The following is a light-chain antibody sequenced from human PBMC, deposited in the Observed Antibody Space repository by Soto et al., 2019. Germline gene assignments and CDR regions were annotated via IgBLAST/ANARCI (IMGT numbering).Light chain of an antibody. CDR3: QQYSNSRT. V-gene: IGKV3-20*01. J-gene: IGKJ1*01. CDR1: ESVNSNY. CDR2: DAS. Sequence: EIVLTQSPGTLSLSPWERATLSCRANESVNSNYLGWYQQRPGQAPRLLVYDASKRATGIPDRFSGSGSGTDFTLTISRLEPEDFAVYYCQQYSNSRTFGQGTKV.